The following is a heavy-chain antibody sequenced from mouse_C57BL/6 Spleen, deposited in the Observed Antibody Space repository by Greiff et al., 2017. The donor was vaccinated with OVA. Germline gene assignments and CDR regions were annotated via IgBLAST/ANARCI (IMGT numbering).Heavy chain of an antibody. D-gene: IGHD2-5*01. V-gene: IGHV5-17*01. J-gene: IGHJ1*03. Sequence: EVQLMESGGGLVKPGGSLKLSCAASGFTFSDYGMHWVRQAPEKGLEWVAYISSGSSTIYYPDTVKGRFTISRDNAKNTLFLQMTSLRSEDTAMYYGARKTYCSNYGCIEVWGTGTTVTVSS. CDR1: GFTFSDYG. CDR2: ISSGSSTI. CDR3: ARKTYCSNYGCIEV.